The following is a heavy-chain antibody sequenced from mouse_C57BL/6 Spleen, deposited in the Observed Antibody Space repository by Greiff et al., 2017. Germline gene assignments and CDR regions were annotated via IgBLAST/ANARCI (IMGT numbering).Heavy chain of an antibody. CDR2: IRSKSNNYAT. V-gene: IGHV10-1*01. CDR1: GFSFNTYA. J-gene: IGHJ4*01. Sequence: EVKVVESGGGLVQPKGSLKLSCEASGFSFNTYAMNWVRQTPGKGLEWVASIRSKSNNYATYYADSVKDRVTISRDDSESRLDLQMNNVKTEDTAMYYCVRHRTWDAMDYWGQGTSVTVSS. CDR3: VRHRTWDAMDY.